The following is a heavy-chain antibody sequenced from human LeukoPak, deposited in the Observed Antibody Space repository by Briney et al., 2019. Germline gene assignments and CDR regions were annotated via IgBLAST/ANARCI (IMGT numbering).Heavy chain of an antibody. CDR2: IRYDGSNK. Sequence: PGGSLRLSCAASGFTFSGSGMHWVRQAPGKGLEWVAFIRYDGSNKYYADSVKGRFTISRDNSKNTLYLQMNSLRAEDTAVYYCAKALRFLEWLSPFDYWGQGTLVTVSS. CDR3: AKALRFLEWLSPFDY. D-gene: IGHD3-3*01. CDR1: GFTFSGSG. V-gene: IGHV3-30*02. J-gene: IGHJ4*02.